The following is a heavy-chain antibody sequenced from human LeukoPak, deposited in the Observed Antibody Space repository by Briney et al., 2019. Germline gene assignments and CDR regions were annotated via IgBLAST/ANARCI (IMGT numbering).Heavy chain of an antibody. CDR3: AKVTYGSGTYGAFDS. V-gene: IGHV3-30*02. CDR2: KQNDGSTT. CDR1: GFTFSHYG. Sequence: GGSLKLSCAASGFTFSHYGMHWVRQAPGKGLEWVAFKQNDGSTTFYADSVKGRFTISRDNSKNTLYLQMNSLRAEDTAVYYCAKVTYGSGTYGAFDSWGQGTLVTVSS. D-gene: IGHD3-10*01. J-gene: IGHJ4*02.